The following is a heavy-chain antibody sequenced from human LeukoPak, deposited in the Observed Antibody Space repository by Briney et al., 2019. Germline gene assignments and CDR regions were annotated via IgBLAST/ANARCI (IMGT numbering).Heavy chain of an antibody. CDR3: ASLGDDSSGYSY. J-gene: IGHJ4*02. V-gene: IGHV1-69*13. D-gene: IGHD3-22*01. CDR2: IIPIFGTA. CDR1: GGTFSSYA. Sequence: ASVKVSCKASGGTFSSYAISWVRQAPGQGLEWMGGIIPIFGTANYAQKFQGRVTITADESTSTAYMELSSLRSEDTAVYYCASLGDDSSGYSYWGQGTLVTVSS.